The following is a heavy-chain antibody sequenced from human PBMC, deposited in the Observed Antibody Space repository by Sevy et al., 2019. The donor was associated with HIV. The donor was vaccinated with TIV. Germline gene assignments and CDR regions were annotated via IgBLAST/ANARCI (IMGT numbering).Heavy chain of an antibody. V-gene: IGHV3-9*01. J-gene: IGHJ6*02. Sequence: GGSLRLSCAASGFSFHDYAMHWVRQAPGKGLEWVSRISWNSGSIGYADSVKGRFTISRDNAKNSLYLDMNRLRAEDTAFYYCVKDMNRGCDSINCYPYYYYYYGLDVWGQRTTVTVSS. CDR1: GFSFHDYA. CDR3: VKDMNRGCDSINCYPYYYYYYGLDV. CDR2: ISWNSGSI. D-gene: IGHD2-2*01.